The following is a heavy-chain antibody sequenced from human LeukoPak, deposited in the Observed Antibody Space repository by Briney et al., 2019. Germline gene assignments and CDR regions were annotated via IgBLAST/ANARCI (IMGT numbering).Heavy chain of an antibody. V-gene: IGHV5-51*01. D-gene: IGHD1-26*01. CDR3: ARRRDLYSGSYYPFDY. CDR2: IYPGDSET. CDR1: GYRFTNYW. J-gene: IGHJ4*02. Sequence: GESLKISCKGSGYRFTNYWIGWVRQMPGKGLEWMGIIYPGDSETRYSPSFQGQVTISADKSISTAYLQWSSLKASDTTMYYCARRRDLYSGSYYPFDYWGQGTLVTVSS.